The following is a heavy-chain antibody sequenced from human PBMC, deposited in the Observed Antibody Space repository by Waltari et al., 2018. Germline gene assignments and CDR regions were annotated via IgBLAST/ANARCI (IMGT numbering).Heavy chain of an antibody. CDR3: AKDSAVASVNYFDY. CDR1: GFTFTSYA. J-gene: IGHJ4*02. Sequence: DVQLLESGGGLVQPGGSLSLSCAASGFTFTSYALSWVRQAPGKGLEWVSGITGSGTGTYYTQSVKGRFTISRDNSKNTVYLQMNSLRAEDTALYYCAKDSAVASVNYFDYWGQGALVTVSS. V-gene: IGHV3-23*01. CDR2: ITGSGTGT.